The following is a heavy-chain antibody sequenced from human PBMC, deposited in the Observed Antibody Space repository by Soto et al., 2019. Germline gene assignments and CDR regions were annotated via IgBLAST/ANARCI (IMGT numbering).Heavy chain of an antibody. V-gene: IGHV1-18*01. CDR3: ARDRAVGLVDY. Sequence: QVQLVQSGAEVKKPGASVKVSCKASGYTFTSYGISWVRQAPGQGLEWMGWISANNGNTNYAQKTQGRVTMTTDTSTGPAYMALRSMRADGTDVYYCARDRAVGLVDYWGQGTLVTVSS. J-gene: IGHJ4*02. CDR1: GYTFTSYG. CDR2: ISANNGNT. D-gene: IGHD6-19*01.